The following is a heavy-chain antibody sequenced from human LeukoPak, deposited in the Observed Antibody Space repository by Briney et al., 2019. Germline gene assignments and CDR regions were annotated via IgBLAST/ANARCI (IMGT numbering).Heavy chain of an antibody. CDR1: GGSISSYY. CDR2: IYYSGST. Sequence: RASETLCLTCTVSGGSISSYYWSWIRQPPGKGLEWIGDIYYSGSTNYNPSLKSRVTISVDTSKNQFSLQLSPVTAADTAVYYCARHGGDGYNYANLGYWGQGTLVTVSS. J-gene: IGHJ4*02. D-gene: IGHD5-24*01. V-gene: IGHV4-59*08. CDR3: ARHGGDGYNYANLGY.